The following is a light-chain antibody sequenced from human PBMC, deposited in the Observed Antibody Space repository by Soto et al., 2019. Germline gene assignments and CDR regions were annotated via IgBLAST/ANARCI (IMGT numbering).Light chain of an antibody. CDR2: GAS. CDR1: QSVSSSY. Sequence: EIVLTQSPGTLSLSPGERATLSCRASQSVSSSYLAWYQQKPGQAPRLLIFGASTRATDIPDRFSGSGSGTDFTLTISRLEPEDSAVYYWQQYDSPSYTFGQGTKLQIK. V-gene: IGKV3-20*01. CDR3: QQYDSPSYT. J-gene: IGKJ2*01.